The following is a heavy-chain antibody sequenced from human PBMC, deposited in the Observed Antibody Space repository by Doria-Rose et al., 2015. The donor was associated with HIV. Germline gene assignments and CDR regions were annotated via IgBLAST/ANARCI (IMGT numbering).Heavy chain of an antibody. CDR2: TYYTGTS. CDR3: ARMGSYRELDY. V-gene: IGHV4-31*03. CDR1: GASVSSRGYY. D-gene: IGHD3-3*01. J-gene: IGHJ4*02. Sequence: LTCSVSGASVSSRGYYWNWIRQVPGKGLESLGYTYYTGTSDYSPSLKSRLNMAVDTSKNQFSLKSSFVTVADTAVYYCARMGSYRELDYWGQGALVIVSA.